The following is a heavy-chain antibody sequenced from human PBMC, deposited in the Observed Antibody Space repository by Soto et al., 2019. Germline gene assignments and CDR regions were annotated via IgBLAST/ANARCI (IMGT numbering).Heavy chain of an antibody. CDR2: ISYEGSHT. CDR3: AQKVHWGGGSCSWSEGFDY. J-gene: IGHJ4*02. D-gene: IGHD2-15*01. Sequence: QVQLVESGGGVVQPGRSLRLSCAASGFIFSSYGMHWVRQAPGKGLEWVAVISYEGSHTYYADSVKGRFTITRDNSKNTLYLQMNSLRPEDTAVYYWAQKVHWGGGSCSWSEGFDYWGQGTLLTVPS. V-gene: IGHV3-30*03. CDR1: GFIFSSYG.